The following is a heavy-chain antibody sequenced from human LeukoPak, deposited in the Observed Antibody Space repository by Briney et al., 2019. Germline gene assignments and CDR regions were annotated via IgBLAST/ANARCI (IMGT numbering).Heavy chain of an antibody. J-gene: IGHJ3*02. CDR3: ARGGRNHGVDI. Sequence: PGGALRLSCAAPGFIFSTYWMHRVRQAPGKGLVWVSRINRDGSDTIYAVSVKGRFTISRDNAKNTLDLQLSSLGAEDTAVYYCARGGRNHGVDIWGQGTTVTVSS. V-gene: IGHV3-74*01. CDR1: GFIFSTYW. D-gene: IGHD1-14*01. CDR2: INRDGSDT.